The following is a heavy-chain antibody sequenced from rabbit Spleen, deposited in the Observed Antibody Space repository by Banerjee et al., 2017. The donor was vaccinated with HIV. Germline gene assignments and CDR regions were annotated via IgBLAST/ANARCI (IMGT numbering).Heavy chain of an antibody. J-gene: IGHJ4*01. CDR3: VRDLGYDDYSEKGYFNL. D-gene: IGHD2-1*01. CDR2: IDPIFGRT. V-gene: IGHV1S47*01. Sequence: QEQLKETGGGLVQPGGSLTLSCKASGFDFTNYGVSWVRQTPGKGLDWIGYIDPIFGRTYYASWVDGRFTISSHNAQNTLYLQLNSLTAADTATYFCVRDLGYDDYSEKGYFNLWGPGPPVTVS. CDR1: GFDFTNYG.